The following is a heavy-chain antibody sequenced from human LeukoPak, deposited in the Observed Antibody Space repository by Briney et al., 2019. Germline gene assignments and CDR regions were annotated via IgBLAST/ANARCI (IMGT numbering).Heavy chain of an antibody. Sequence: PGGSLRLSCAASGFTFSSYAMSGVRQAPGKGLEWVSAISGRGGSTYYADSVKGRFTISRDNSKNTLYLQMNSLRAEDTAVYYCAKGSSVVVAAVFEPWGQGTLVTVSS. CDR1: GFTFSSYA. D-gene: IGHD2-15*01. J-gene: IGHJ5*02. CDR3: AKGSSVVVAAVFEP. V-gene: IGHV3-23*01. CDR2: ISGRGGST.